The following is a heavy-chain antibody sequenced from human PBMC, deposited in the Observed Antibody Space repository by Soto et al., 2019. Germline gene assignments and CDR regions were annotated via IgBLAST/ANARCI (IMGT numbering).Heavy chain of an antibody. CDR3: AKDGQDGSNFGYWFDS. CDR2: IILSGDRT. V-gene: IGHV3-23*01. D-gene: IGHD5-18*01. J-gene: IGHJ5*01. CDR1: GFSFSNYG. Sequence: GGSLRLSCAASGFSFSNYGMSWVRQAPGKGLEWVSAIILSGDRTNYADSVKGRFTISRDNSKNTLYLQMNSLRAEDTAVYYCAKDGQDGSNFGYWFDSWGQGTLVTVSS.